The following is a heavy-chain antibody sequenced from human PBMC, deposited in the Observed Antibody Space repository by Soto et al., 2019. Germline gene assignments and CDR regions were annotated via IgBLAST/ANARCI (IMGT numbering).Heavy chain of an antibody. CDR2: IGGSGSSA. CDR3: AKDAVAYNGEWDWFDL. D-gene: IGHD3-10*01. Sequence: EVQLLESGGGLVQPGGSLRLSCVASGFTFKNFAVSWVRQAPGKGMEWVSAIGGSGSSANYADSVKGRFTVSRDDSKSTLYLQMSGLRVDDTALYYCAKDAVAYNGEWDWFDLWGQGTLVTVS. J-gene: IGHJ5*02. CDR1: GFTFKNFA. V-gene: IGHV3-23*01.